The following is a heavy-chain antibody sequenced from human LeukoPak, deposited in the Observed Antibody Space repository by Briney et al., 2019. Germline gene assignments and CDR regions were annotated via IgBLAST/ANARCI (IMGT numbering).Heavy chain of an antibody. Sequence: PGGSLRLSCAASGFTFGDYSMTWIRQAPGKGLEWVSYISGSGSTIYYADSVKGRFTISRDNAKNSLYLQMNSLRAEDTAVYYCARDPYSSSSFDFWGQGTLVTVSS. CDR2: ISGSGSTI. D-gene: IGHD6-6*01. V-gene: IGHV3-11*04. J-gene: IGHJ4*02. CDR1: GFTFGDYS. CDR3: ARDPYSSSSFDF.